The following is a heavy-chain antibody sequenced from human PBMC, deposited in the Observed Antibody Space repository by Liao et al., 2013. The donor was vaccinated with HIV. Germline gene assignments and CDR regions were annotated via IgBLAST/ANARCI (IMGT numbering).Heavy chain of an antibody. CDR2: VNHSGIT. CDR1: GGSFSGYY. V-gene: IGHV4-34*01. D-gene: IGHD2-15*01. J-gene: IGHJ6*03. CDR3: ARGNCSGGSCAMVAYYYYMDV. Sequence: QVQLQESGPGLVKPSETLSLTCGVYGGSFSGYYWSWIRQTPREGAWSGLGKVNHSGITNYNPSLKSRVTISVDTSENQFSLKMRSVTAADTAVYYCARGNCSGGSCAMVAYYYYMDVWGKGTTVTVSS.